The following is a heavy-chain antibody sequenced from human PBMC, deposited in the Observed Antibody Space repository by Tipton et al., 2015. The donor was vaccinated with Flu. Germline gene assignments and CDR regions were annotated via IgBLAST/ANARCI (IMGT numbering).Heavy chain of an antibody. J-gene: IGHJ5*02. Sequence: TLSLTCTVSGGSISSYYWNWIRQPPGKGLEWIGYIHHSGSTNYNPSLRSRVTISVNTSKNQFSLRLRSVTAADTAVYYCARRDYSNYVSDPKNWFDPWGQGILVTVTS. CDR2: IHHSGST. D-gene: IGHD4-11*01. V-gene: IGHV4-59*08. CDR3: ARRDYSNYVSDPKNWFDP. CDR1: GGSISSYY.